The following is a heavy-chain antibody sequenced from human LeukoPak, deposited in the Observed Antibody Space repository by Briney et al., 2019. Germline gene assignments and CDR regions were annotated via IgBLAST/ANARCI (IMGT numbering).Heavy chain of an antibody. CDR1: GYTFTDND. V-gene: IGHV1-8*01. CDR3: ARGRVGFDF. Sequence: ASVKVSCKASGYTFTDNDINWVRQAPGQGLEWMGWMRPTSGNTEYAQKFQGRVTMTRSTPISTACMELSSLTSEDTAVYYCARGRVGFDFWGQGTLVTVSS. CDR2: MRPTSGNT. D-gene: IGHD1-26*01. J-gene: IGHJ4*02.